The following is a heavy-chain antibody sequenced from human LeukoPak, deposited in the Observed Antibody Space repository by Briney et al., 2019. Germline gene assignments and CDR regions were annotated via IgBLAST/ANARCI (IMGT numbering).Heavy chain of an antibody. J-gene: IGHJ5*02. CDR1: GFTFSNYA. Sequence: PGGSLRLSCAASGFTFSNYAMTWVRQAPGKGLEWVSGIRAGGGSTNFADSVRGRFTLSTDNSKNTLYLQMNSLRAEDAAIYYCAKSGGSGMGFDPWGQGTLVTVSS. CDR2: IRAGGGST. V-gene: IGHV3-23*01. D-gene: IGHD3-10*01. CDR3: AKSGGSGMGFDP.